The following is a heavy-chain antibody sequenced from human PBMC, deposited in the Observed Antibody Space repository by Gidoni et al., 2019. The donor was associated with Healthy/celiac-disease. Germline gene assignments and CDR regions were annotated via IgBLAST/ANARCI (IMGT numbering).Heavy chain of an antibody. V-gene: IGHV3-49*04. Sequence: EVQLVESGGGLVQPGRSLRLYCTASGFTFGDYAMSWVRQAPGKGLEWVGFIRSKAYGGTTEYAASVKGRFTISRDDSKSIAYLQMNSLKTEDTAVYYCTRVTRDYYDSSGYYIDREFDYWGQGTLVTVSS. CDR3: TRVTRDYYDSSGYYIDREFDY. J-gene: IGHJ4*02. CDR1: GFTFGDYA. CDR2: IRSKAYGGTT. D-gene: IGHD3-22*01.